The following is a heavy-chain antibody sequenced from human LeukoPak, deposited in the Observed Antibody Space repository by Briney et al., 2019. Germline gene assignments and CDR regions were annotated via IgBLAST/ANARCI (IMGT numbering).Heavy chain of an antibody. J-gene: IGHJ6*03. D-gene: IGHD3-22*01. CDR2: IYYSGST. CDR1: GGSISSYY. Sequence: PSETLSLTCTVSGGSISSYYWSWIRQPPGKGLEWIGYIYYSGSTNYNPSLKSRVTISVDTSKNRFSLKLSSVTAADTAVYYCARDLSDSSGAMDVWGKGTTVTISS. V-gene: IGHV4-59*01. CDR3: ARDLSDSSGAMDV.